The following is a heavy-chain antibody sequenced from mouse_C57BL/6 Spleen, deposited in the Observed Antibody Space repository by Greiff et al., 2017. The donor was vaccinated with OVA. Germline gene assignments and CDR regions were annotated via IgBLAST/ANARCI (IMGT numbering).Heavy chain of an antibody. CDR3: AREGGGRAYARDY. Sequence: QVQLQQPGAELVKPGASVKLSCKASGYTFTSYWMHWVKQRPGQGLEWIGMIHPNSGSTNYNEKSKSKATLTVDKSSSTAYMQLSSLTSEDSAVDYCAREGGGRAYARDYWGQGTSVTVSS. D-gene: IGHD3-3*01. J-gene: IGHJ4*01. CDR1: GYTFTSYW. CDR2: IHPNSGST. V-gene: IGHV1-64*01.